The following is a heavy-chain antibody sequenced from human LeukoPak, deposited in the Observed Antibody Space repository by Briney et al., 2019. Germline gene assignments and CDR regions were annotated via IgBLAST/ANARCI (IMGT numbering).Heavy chain of an antibody. Sequence: SETLSLTCTVSGDSISSYYCSWIRQPPGKGLEWIGYIYYSGSTSYNPSLKSRVTISLDTSNNQFSLKLRSVTAADTAVYYCARDGGGYSYGFDYWGQGTLVTVSS. D-gene: IGHD5-18*01. J-gene: IGHJ4*02. CDR1: GDSISSYY. CDR2: IYYSGST. CDR3: ARDGGGYSYGFDY. V-gene: IGHV4-59*01.